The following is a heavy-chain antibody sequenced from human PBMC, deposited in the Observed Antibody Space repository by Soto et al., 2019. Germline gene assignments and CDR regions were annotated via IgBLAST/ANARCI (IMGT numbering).Heavy chain of an antibody. CDR2: IIPILGIA. CDR3: ARDLGLYRQLDLPRGFDY. CDR1: GGTFSSYT. V-gene: IGHV1-69*08. Sequence: QVQLVQSGAEVKKPGSSVKVSCKASGGTFSSYTISWVRQAPGQGLEWMGRIIPILGIANYAQKFQGRVTITADKSTSTAYVELSSLRSEDTAVYYCARDLGLYRQLDLPRGFDYWGQGTLVTVSS. D-gene: IGHD6-19*01. J-gene: IGHJ4*02.